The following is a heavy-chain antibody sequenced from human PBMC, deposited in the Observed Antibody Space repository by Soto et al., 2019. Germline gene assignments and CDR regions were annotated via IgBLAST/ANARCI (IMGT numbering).Heavy chain of an antibody. CDR1: GFTFDDYA. J-gene: IGHJ3*02. CDR2: ISWNSGSI. V-gene: IGHV3-9*01. CDR3: AKASYSSGWRGVDAFDI. D-gene: IGHD6-19*01. Sequence: GGSLRLSCAASGFTFDDYAMHWVRQAPGKGLKWVSGISWNSGSIGYADSVKGRFTISRDNAKNSLYLQMNSLRAEDTALYYCAKASYSSGWRGVDAFDIWGQGTMVTVSS.